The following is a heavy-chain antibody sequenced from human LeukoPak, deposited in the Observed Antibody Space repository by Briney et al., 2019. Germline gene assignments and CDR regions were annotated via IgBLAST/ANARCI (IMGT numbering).Heavy chain of an antibody. V-gene: IGHV4-34*01. D-gene: IGHD3-3*01. J-gene: IGHJ6*03. CDR2: INHSGST. CDR3: ARYAIFGVVTYYYMDV. Sequence: SETLSLTCAVYGGSFSGYYWSWIRQPPGKGLEWIGEINHSGSTNYNPSLKSRVTISVDTSKNQFSLKLSSVTAADTAVYYCARYAIFGVVTYYYMDVWGKGPRSPSP. CDR1: GGSFSGYY.